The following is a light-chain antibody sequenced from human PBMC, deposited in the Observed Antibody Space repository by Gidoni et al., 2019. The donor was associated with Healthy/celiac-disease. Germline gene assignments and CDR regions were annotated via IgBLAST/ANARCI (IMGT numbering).Light chain of an antibody. CDR1: SLRSYY. CDR2: GKN. CDR3: NSRDSSGNLWV. Sequence: SSELTQDPTVSVALGHTVRITCQGDSLRSYYESWYQQKPGQAPVLVIYGKNNRPSGIPDRFSGSSSGNTASLTITGAQAEDEADYYCNSRDSSGNLWVFGGGTKLTVL. J-gene: IGLJ3*02. V-gene: IGLV3-19*01.